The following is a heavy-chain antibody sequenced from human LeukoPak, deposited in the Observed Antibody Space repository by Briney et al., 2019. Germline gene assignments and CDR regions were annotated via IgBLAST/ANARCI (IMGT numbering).Heavy chain of an antibody. V-gene: IGHV4-59*08. CDR3: ARLVYDSRGYYFNY. Sequence: PSETLSLTCTVSGDSISSYYWSWIRQPPGKGLDWIGYIRYSGSANYNPSRRSRVTISIDTSKNQFSLKLRSVTAADTAVYHCARLVYDSRGYYFNYWGQGTLVTVSS. D-gene: IGHD3-22*01. CDR1: GDSISSYY. CDR2: IRYSGSA. J-gene: IGHJ4*02.